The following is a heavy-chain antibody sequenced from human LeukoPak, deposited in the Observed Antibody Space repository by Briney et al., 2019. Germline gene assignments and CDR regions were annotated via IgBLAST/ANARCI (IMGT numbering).Heavy chain of an antibody. V-gene: IGHV1-24*01. CDR3: ATVRYYYDSSGYLQDY. J-gene: IGHJ4*02. CDR2: FDPEDGET. Sequence: ASVKVSCKVSGYTLTELSMHWLRQAPGKGLEWMGGFDPEDGETIYAQKLQGRVTMTEDTSTDTAYMELSSLRSEDTAVYYCATVRYYYDSSGYLQDYWGQGTLVTVSS. CDR1: GYTLTELS. D-gene: IGHD3-22*01.